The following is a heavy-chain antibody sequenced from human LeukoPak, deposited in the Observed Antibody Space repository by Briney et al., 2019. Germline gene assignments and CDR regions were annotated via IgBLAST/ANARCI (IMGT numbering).Heavy chain of an antibody. CDR3: ARVSRSVVVPAAIPRYYFDY. D-gene: IGHD2-2*01. J-gene: IGHJ4*02. V-gene: IGHV1-2*02. CDR2: INPNSGGT. CDR1: GYTFTGYY. Sequence: ASVKVSCKASGYTFTGYYMHWVRQAPGQGLEWMGWINPNSGGTNYAQKFQGRVTMTRDTSISTAYMELSRLRSDDTAVYYCARVSRSVVVPAAIPRYYFDYWDQGTLVTVSS.